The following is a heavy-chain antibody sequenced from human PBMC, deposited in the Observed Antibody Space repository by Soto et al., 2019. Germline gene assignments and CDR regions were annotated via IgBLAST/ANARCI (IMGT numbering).Heavy chain of an antibody. Sequence: QVQVQESGPGLVKPSDTLSLTCTVSGGSVSSRSYFWGWIRQSPGKGLEWIGTIYYNGRTYYNPSLTSRVTLSVDTSTNHFSLKLTSVTASDTALYYCARQRVVPATPTNWCDPWGQGTLVTVSS. CDR1: GGSVSSRSYF. V-gene: IGHV4-39*01. J-gene: IGHJ5*02. D-gene: IGHD2-15*01. CDR3: ARQRVVPATPTNWCDP. CDR2: IYYNGRT.